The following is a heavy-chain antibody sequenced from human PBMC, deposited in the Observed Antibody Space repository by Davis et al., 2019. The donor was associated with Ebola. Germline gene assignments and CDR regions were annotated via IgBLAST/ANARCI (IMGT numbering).Heavy chain of an antibody. V-gene: IGHV3-74*01. CDR3: ARVLSYCSGGSCPGGSDH. J-gene: IGHJ4*02. Sequence: PGGSLRLSCAASGFTFSSYSMNWVRQAPGKGLVWVSRINTDGSRTRDADSVKGRFTISRDNAKNTLYLQMNSLRAEDTAVYYCARVLSYCSGGSCPGGSDHWGQGTLVTVSS. CDR1: GFTFSSYS. D-gene: IGHD2-15*01. CDR2: INTDGSRT.